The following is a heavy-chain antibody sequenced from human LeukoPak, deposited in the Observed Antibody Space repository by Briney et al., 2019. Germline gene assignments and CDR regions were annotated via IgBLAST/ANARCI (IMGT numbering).Heavy chain of an antibody. CDR1: GYTFTGYY. Sequence: GASVKVSCKASGYTFTGYYMHWVRQAPGQGLEWMGWINPNSGGTNYAQKFQGRVTMTRDTSISTAYMELSRLRSDDTAVYYCARDPGGNYDILTVRWDYGMDVWGQGTTVTVSS. CDR2: INPNSGGT. CDR3: ARDPGGNYDILTVRWDYGMDV. V-gene: IGHV1-2*02. D-gene: IGHD3-9*01. J-gene: IGHJ6*02.